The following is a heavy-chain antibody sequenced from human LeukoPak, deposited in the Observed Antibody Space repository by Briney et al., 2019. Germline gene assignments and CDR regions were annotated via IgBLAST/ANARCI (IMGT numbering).Heavy chain of an antibody. J-gene: IGHJ5*02. V-gene: IGHV1-3*01. CDR2: INAGNGNT. D-gene: IGHD6-13*01. Sequence: GASVKVSCKASGYTFTSYAMHWVRQATGQRLEWMGWINAGNGNTKYSQKFQGRGTITRDTSASTAYMELSSLRSAATAVYSCARAITAAAASNWFDPWGQGTLVTASS. CDR1: GYTFTSYA. CDR3: ARAITAAAASNWFDP.